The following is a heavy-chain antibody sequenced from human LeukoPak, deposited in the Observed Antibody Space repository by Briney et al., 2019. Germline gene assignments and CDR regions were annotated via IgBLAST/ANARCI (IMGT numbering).Heavy chain of an antibody. V-gene: IGHV6-1*01. D-gene: IGHD1-1*01. CDR2: TYYRSKWYN. J-gene: IGHJ5*02. CDR1: GDSVSIKSAA. CDR3: ARTTFTTFVNWFDP. Sequence: SQTLSLTFAISGDSVSIKSAAWNWIRQSPSRGLEWLGRTYYRSKWYNDYAVSVKSRITINPDTSKNQFSLQLSSVTPEDTAVYFCARTTFTTFVNWFDPWGQGTLVTVSS.